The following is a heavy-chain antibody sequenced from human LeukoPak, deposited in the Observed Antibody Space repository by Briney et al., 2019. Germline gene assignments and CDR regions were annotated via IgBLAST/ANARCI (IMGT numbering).Heavy chain of an antibody. Sequence: GGSLRLSCAASGFTFSSYGMHWVRQAPGKGLEWVAVIWYDGSNKYYADSVKGRFTISRDNSKNTLYLQMNSLRAEDTAVYYCARDYPRPRDYYYDSALPGYWGQGTLVTVSS. CDR3: ARDYPRPRDYYYDSALPGY. D-gene: IGHD3-22*01. CDR2: IWYDGSNK. V-gene: IGHV3-33*01. J-gene: IGHJ4*02. CDR1: GFTFSSYG.